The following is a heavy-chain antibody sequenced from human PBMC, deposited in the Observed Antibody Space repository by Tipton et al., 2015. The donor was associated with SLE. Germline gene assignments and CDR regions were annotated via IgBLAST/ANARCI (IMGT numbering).Heavy chain of an antibody. J-gene: IGHJ3*02. Sequence: TLSLTCTVSGGSISSYYWSWIRQPPGKGLEWIGYIYYSGSTNYNPSLKSRVTISVDRSKNQFSLKLSSVTAADTAVYYCASYGGSSWGDAFDIWGQGTMVTVSS. CDR2: IYYSGST. CDR3: ASYGGSSWGDAFDI. CDR1: GGSISSYY. V-gene: IGHV4-59*12. D-gene: IGHD6-13*01.